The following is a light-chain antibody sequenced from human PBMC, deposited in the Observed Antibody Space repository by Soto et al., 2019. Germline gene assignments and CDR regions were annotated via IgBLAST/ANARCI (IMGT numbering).Light chain of an antibody. CDR2: DVS. CDR3: CSYAGSFWV. V-gene: IGLV2-11*01. CDR1: SSDVGGYNY. Sequence: QSALTQPRSVSGSPGQSVTISCTGTSSDVGGYNYVSWYQQHPGKAPKLMIYDVSKRPSGVPDRFSGSKSGNTASLTISGLQDEEEADYYCCSYAGSFWVFGGGTKLTVL. J-gene: IGLJ3*02.